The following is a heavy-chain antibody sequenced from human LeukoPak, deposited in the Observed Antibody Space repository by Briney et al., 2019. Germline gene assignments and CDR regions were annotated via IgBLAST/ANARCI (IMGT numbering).Heavy chain of an antibody. V-gene: IGHV4-59*08. CDR3: VRGSTLRHYQY. J-gene: IGHJ4*02. CDR1: GGSISSYY. CDR2: IYYSGST. D-gene: IGHD3-16*01. Sequence: TSETLSLTCTVSGGSISSYYWSWIRQPPGKGLEWIGYIYYSGSTNYNPSLKSRVTISVDTSKNQFSLKLSSVTAADTAVYYCVRGSTLRHYQYWGQGTLVTVSS.